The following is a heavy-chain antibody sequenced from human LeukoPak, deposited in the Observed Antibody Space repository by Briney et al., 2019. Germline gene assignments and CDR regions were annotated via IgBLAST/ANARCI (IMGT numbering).Heavy chain of an antibody. Sequence: PSETLSLTCAVYGGSFSGYYWSWIRQPPGKGLEWIGCICYSGSTYYNPSLKSRLTISVDMSKNQFSLKLTSVTAADTAVYYCARETYFYDSSYYYPDYWGQGTLVTVSS. J-gene: IGHJ4*02. CDR1: GGSFSGYY. V-gene: IGHV4-30-4*08. D-gene: IGHD3-22*01. CDR2: ICYSGST. CDR3: ARETYFYDSSYYYPDY.